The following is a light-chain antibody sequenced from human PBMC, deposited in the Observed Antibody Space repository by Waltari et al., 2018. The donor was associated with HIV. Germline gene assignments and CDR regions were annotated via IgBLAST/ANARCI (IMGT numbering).Light chain of an antibody. CDR1: QSVLYSSNNKNY. CDR2: WAS. V-gene: IGKV4-1*01. J-gene: IGKJ1*01. CDR3: QQYYSTPRT. Sequence: DIVMTHSPDSLVVSLGERATINCKSSQSVLYSSNNKNYLAWYQQKPGQPPKLLLSWASTRESGVPDRFSGSGSGTDFTLTISSLQAEDVAVYYCQQYYSTPRTFGQGTKVEI.